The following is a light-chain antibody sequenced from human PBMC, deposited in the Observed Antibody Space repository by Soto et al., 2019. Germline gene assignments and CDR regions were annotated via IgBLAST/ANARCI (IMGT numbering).Light chain of an antibody. CDR1: QSISSW. J-gene: IGKJ1*01. V-gene: IGKV1-5*01. CDR3: QHYKTYSRT. CDR2: DGS. Sequence: DIQMTQSPSTLSASVGDRFTITFGASQSISSWLAWYQQKPGKAPKLLIYDGSSFESGVPSRFSGSGSGTEFTLTISSLQPDDSATYYCQHYKTYSRTFGQGTKVDIK.